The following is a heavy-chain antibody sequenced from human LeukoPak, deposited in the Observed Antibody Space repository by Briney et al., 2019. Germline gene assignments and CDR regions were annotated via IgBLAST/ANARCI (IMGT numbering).Heavy chain of an antibody. CDR3: SSGSSTSWYFDY. D-gene: IGHD2-2*01. J-gene: IGHJ4*02. CDR2: IRSKAYSGTT. V-gene: IGHV3-49*04. CDR1: GLTFGDYG. Sequence: QPGRSLRPSCTASGLTFGDYGMSWVRQAPGKGLGWVGFIRSKAYSGTTEYAASVKGRFSISKDDSKNIAFLQMNSLKTEDTAVYYCSSGSSTSWYFDYWGQGTLVTVSS.